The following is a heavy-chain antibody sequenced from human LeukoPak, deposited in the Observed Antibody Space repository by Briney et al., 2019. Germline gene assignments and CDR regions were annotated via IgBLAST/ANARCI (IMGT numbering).Heavy chain of an antibody. J-gene: IGHJ4*02. CDR3: ARDRRYYGSGSYYKTKYYFDY. D-gene: IGHD3-10*01. CDR2: ISASDDRT. Sequence: GRSLRLSCAASRFTFNSYGMSWVRQAPGKGLEWVSGISASDDRTFYADSVKGRFTISRHNSKNTLYLRMNTLRGEDTPVFYCARDRRYYGSGSYYKTKYYFDYWGQGTLVTVSS. CDR1: RFTFNSYG. V-gene: IGHV3-23*01.